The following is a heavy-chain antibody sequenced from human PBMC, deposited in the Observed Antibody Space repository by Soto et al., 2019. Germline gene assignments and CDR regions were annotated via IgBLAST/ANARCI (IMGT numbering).Heavy chain of an antibody. CDR2: IIPILGIA. D-gene: IGHD6-13*01. CDR3: ARDQSAGTFDY. V-gene: IGHV1-69*08. Sequence: QVQLVQSGAEVKKPGSSVKVSCKASGGTFSSYTISWVRQAPGQGREWMGRIIPILGIANYAQTFQGTVTITADKSTSTAYMELSSLRSEDTAVYYCARDQSAGTFDYWGQGTLVTVSS. CDR1: GGTFSSYT. J-gene: IGHJ4*02.